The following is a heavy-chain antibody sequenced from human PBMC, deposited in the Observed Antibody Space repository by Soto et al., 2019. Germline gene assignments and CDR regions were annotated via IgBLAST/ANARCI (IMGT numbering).Heavy chain of an antibody. V-gene: IGHV4-39*01. J-gene: IGHJ3*02. CDR1: GGFISSDSYY. CDR3: ARHQSSGYYDAFI. Sequence: SETLSLTCTVSGGFISSDSYYWGWIRQSPEKGLEWIASISYSGSTYYNPTLKSRLIISVDTSKSQFSLRLSSVTAADTAVYYCARHQSSGYYDAFIWGQGTMVTVSS. CDR2: ISYSGST. D-gene: IGHD3-22*01.